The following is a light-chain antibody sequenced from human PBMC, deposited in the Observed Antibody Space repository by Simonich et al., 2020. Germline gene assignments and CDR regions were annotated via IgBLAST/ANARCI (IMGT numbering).Light chain of an antibody. V-gene: IGLV2-14*02. J-gene: IGLJ2*01. Sequence: QSALTQPASVSWSPGQSITISCTGTSSYVGSYNLFSWYQQHPGKAPKLMIYEGSKRPSGVSNRFSGSKSGNTASLTISGLQAEDEADYYCSSYTSSSTVVFGGGTKLTVL. CDR1: SSYVGSYNL. CDR2: EGS. CDR3: SSYTSSSTVV.